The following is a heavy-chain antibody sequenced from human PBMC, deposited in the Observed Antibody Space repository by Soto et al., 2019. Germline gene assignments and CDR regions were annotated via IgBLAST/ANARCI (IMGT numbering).Heavy chain of an antibody. J-gene: IGHJ4*02. CDR1: GGSISSYY. Sequence: QVQLQESGPGLVKPSETLSLTCTVSGGSISSYYWSWIRQPPGKGLEWIGYIYYSGSTNYNPSLMGRGTISVDTSKDQFSLKRCSVPAADTAVYYCASIAAAGLEFDYWGQGTLVTVSS. D-gene: IGHD6-13*01. CDR2: IYYSGST. CDR3: ASIAAAGLEFDY. V-gene: IGHV4-59*01.